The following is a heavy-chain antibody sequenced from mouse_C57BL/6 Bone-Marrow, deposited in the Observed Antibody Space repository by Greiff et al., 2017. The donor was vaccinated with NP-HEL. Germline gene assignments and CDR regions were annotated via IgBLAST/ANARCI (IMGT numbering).Heavy chain of an antibody. J-gene: IGHJ4*01. Sequence: QVQLKESGAELMKPGASVKLSCKATGYTFTGYWIEWVKQRPGHGLEWIGEILPGSGSTNYNEKFKGKATFTADTSSNTAYMQLSSLTTEDSAIYYCASPYYYGSSYYYAMDYWGQGTSVTVSS. CDR2: ILPGSGST. CDR3: ASPYYYGSSYYYAMDY. V-gene: IGHV1-9*01. CDR1: GYTFTGYW. D-gene: IGHD1-1*01.